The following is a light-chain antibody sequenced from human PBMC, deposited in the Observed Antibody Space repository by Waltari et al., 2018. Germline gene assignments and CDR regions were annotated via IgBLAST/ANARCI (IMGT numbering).Light chain of an antibody. V-gene: IGLV1-40*01. CDR1: RSNIGAPSD. Sequence: QSVLTQPPSVSGAPGQRVTISCTGRRSNIGAPSDVQGYQQIPGTAPKLLLYANSDRPSGVPDRFSGSKSGTSASLAITGLQAEDEADYYCQSYDNSLSAWVFGGGTKLTVL. CDR2: ANS. CDR3: QSYDNSLSAWV. J-gene: IGLJ3*02.